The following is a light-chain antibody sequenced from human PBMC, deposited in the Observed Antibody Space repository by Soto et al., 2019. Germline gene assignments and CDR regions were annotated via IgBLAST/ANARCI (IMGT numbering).Light chain of an antibody. J-gene: IGLJ1*01. Sequence: QSVRAHPPSASWTPGQRVTISCSGSSSNIGSNTVNWFQQVPGTAPKLLIYTNNQRPSGVPDRFSGSKSGTSASLAISGLQSQDEDDYYCAAWDDSLNGYVFGAGTKV. CDR3: AAWDDSLNGYV. V-gene: IGLV1-44*01. CDR2: TNN. CDR1: SSNIGSNT.